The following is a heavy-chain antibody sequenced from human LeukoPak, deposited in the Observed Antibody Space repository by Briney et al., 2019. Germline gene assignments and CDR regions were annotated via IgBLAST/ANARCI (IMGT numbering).Heavy chain of an antibody. D-gene: IGHD3-3*01. CDR1: GFTFSTYV. CDR2: ISVGAEYI. V-gene: IGHV3-23*01. Sequence: PGGSLRLSCAASGFTFSTYVMNWFRQAPGKGLEWVSTISVGAEYIFYADPVKGRFTISRDDSNNALYLQMHSLRAEDTALYYCASGPPFLKYFEYWGQGTPVTVSS. CDR3: ASGPPFLKYFEY. J-gene: IGHJ4*02.